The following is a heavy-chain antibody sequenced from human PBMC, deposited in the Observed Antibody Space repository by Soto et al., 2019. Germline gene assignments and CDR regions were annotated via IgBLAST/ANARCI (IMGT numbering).Heavy chain of an antibody. CDR2: IYPGDSDT. J-gene: IGHJ3*02. Sequence: GESLKISCKGSGYSFTSYWIGWVRQMPGKGLEWMGIIYPGDSDTRYSPSFQGQVTISADKPISTAYLQWSSLKASDTAMYYCARRLKVAAAGYDAFDIWGQGTMVTVSS. V-gene: IGHV5-51*01. CDR1: GYSFTSYW. CDR3: ARRLKVAAAGYDAFDI. D-gene: IGHD6-13*01.